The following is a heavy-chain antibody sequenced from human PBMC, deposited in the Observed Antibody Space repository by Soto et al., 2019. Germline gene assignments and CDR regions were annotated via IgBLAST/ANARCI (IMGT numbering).Heavy chain of an antibody. D-gene: IGHD2-2*01. Sequence: ESGGGVVQPGRSLRLSCAASGFTFSSYAMHWVRQAPGKGLEWVAVISYDGSNKYYADSVKGRFTISRDNSKNTLFLQMNSLRAEDTAVYYCARGPSSLTRFDYWGQGTLVTVSS. V-gene: IGHV3-30-3*01. CDR3: ARGPSSLTRFDY. J-gene: IGHJ4*02. CDR1: GFTFSSYA. CDR2: ISYDGSNK.